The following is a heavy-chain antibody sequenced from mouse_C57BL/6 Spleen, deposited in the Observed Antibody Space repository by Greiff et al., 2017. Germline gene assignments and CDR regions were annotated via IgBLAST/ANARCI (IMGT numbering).Heavy chain of an antibody. Sequence: VQLKQSGPELVKPGASVKISCKASGYSFTDYNMNWVKKSNGKSLEWIGVIKPNYGTTSSNQKVKGKATLTVDPSSSTAYMQLNSLTSEDSSVYYCARVSDGYYAWFAYWGQGTLVTVSA. V-gene: IGHV1-39*01. CDR2: IKPNYGTT. J-gene: IGHJ3*01. CDR3: ARVSDGYYAWFAY. CDR1: GYSFTDYN. D-gene: IGHD2-3*01.